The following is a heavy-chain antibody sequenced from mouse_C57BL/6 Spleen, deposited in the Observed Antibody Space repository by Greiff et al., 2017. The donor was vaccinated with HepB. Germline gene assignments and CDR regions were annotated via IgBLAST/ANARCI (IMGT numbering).Heavy chain of an antibody. V-gene: IGHV1-81*01. Sequence: QVQLQQSGAELARPGASVKLSCKASGYTFTSYGISWVKQRTGQGLEWIGEIYPRSGNTYYNEKFKGKATLTADKSSSTAYMELRSLTSEDSAVYFCARRGVVTTGEAMDYWGQGTSVTVSS. J-gene: IGHJ4*01. CDR3: ARRGVVTTGEAMDY. CDR2: IYPRSGNT. CDR1: GYTFTSYG. D-gene: IGHD2-2*01.